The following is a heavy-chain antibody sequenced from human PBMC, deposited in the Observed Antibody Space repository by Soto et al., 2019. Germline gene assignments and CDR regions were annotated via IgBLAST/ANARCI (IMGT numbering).Heavy chain of an antibody. D-gene: IGHD4-17*01. CDR2: INPSGRTT. Sequence: QVQLMQSGAEVKKPGASVKVACKTSGFTFSKYYMHWLRQVPGQGLEWVGVINPSGRTTSYAQKFLGRVTVTRDAYTATVYLELNSLRSGDTAVYYCARDLDVTTVTTSFDSWGQGTLVTVSS. J-gene: IGHJ4*02. CDR3: ARDLDVTTVTTSFDS. V-gene: IGHV1-46*01. CDR1: GFTFSKYY.